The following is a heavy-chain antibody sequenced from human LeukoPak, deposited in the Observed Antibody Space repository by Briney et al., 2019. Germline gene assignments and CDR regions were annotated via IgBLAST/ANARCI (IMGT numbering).Heavy chain of an antibody. CDR1: GYSFHSFA. J-gene: IGHJ6*03. CDR3: ARLSDKYYYYMDV. CDR2: ISTDNGNT. V-gene: IGHV1-18*01. Sequence: ASVKVSCKASGYSFHSFAINWVRQAPGQGLEWLGRISTDNGNTNYAQKFQGRVTMTTDTSTSTVYMELRRLTSDDTAIYYCARLSDKYYYYMDVWGKGTTVTVSS. D-gene: IGHD1-26*01.